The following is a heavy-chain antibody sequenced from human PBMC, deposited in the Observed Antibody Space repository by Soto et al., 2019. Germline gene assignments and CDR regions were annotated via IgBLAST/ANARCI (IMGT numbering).Heavy chain of an antibody. Sequence: EALSLTCTVSGGSISSNYWTWIRQPPGKGLEWIGYFYNSGSTNYNPSLKSRVTISEDTSKSQFSLKVNSRTAADTAVYYCARYRREAVSGYTLDNWGQGILVTVSS. CDR1: GGSISSNY. D-gene: IGHD1-1*01. CDR2: FYNSGST. J-gene: IGHJ4*02. V-gene: IGHV4-59*01. CDR3: ARYRREAVSGYTLDN.